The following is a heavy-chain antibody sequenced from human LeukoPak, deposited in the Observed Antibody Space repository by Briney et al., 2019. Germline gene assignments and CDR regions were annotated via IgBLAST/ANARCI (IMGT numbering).Heavy chain of an antibody. V-gene: IGHV4-4*07. D-gene: IGHD3-10*01. CDR2: IYTSGST. J-gene: IGHJ3*02. CDR3: ARDDVLLWFGELLFAGAFDI. Sequence: SETLSLTCTVSGGAISSYYWSWIRQPAGKGLEWIGRIYTSGSTNYNPSLKSRVTMSVDTSKNQFSPKLSSVTAADTAVYYCARDDVLLWFGELLFAGAFDIWGQGTMVTVSS. CDR1: GGAISSYY.